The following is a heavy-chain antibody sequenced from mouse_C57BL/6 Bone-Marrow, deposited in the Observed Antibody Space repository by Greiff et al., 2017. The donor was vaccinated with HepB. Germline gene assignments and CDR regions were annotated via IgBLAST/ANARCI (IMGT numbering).Heavy chain of an antibody. CDR2: ISNGGGST. CDR3: ARRKVTRRYYYAMDY. D-gene: IGHD2-2*01. J-gene: IGHJ4*01. CDR1: GFTFSDYY. Sequence: EVKVEESGGGLVQPGGSLKLSCAASGFTFSDYYMYWVRQTPEKRLEWVAYISNGGGSTYYPDTVKGRFTISRDNAKNTLYLQMSRLKSEDTTMYYCARRKVTRRYYYAMDYWGQGTSVTVSS. V-gene: IGHV5-12*01.